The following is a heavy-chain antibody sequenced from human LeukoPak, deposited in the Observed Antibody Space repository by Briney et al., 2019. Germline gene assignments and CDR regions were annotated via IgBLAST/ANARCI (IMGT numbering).Heavy chain of an antibody. CDR1: GGSISSYY. CDR2: IYYSGST. J-gene: IGHJ3*02. Sequence: SSETLSLTCTVSGGSISSYYWTWIRQPPGKGLEWIGYIYYSGSTNYKPSLKSRVSISVDTSKNQFSLKLSSVTAADTAVYYCARDPYSSGRTDAFDIWGQGTMVTVSS. V-gene: IGHV4-59*12. D-gene: IGHD6-19*01. CDR3: ARDPYSSGRTDAFDI.